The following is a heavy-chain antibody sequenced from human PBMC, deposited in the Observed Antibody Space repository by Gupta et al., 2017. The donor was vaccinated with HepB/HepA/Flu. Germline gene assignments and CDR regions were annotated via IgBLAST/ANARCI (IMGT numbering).Heavy chain of an antibody. CDR1: GFSLRTSGVG. J-gene: IGHJ4*02. Sequence: QITLKESGPTLVKPTQTLTLTCTFSGFSLRTSGVGVGWIRQPPGKALEWLALIYWDDDKRYSPSLKSRLTITKDASRNQVVLTVTNMDPVDTATYYCAHRLGAPGYFGYWGQGTLVTVSS. D-gene: IGHD1-26*01. CDR3: AHRLGAPGYFGY. V-gene: IGHV2-5*02. CDR2: IYWDDDK.